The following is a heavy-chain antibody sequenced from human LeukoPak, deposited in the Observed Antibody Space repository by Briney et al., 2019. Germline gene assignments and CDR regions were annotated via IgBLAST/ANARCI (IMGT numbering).Heavy chain of an antibody. V-gene: IGHV3-53*05. D-gene: IGHD2-21*02. Sequence: PGGSLRLSCAASGFTVSSNYMSWVRQAPGKGLEWVSVIYSGGSTYYADSVKGRFTISRDNSKNTLYLQTNSLRAEDTAVYYCVLTVVNAFDIWGQGTLVTVSS. CDR3: VLTVVNAFDI. J-gene: IGHJ3*02. CDR2: IYSGGST. CDR1: GFTVSSNY.